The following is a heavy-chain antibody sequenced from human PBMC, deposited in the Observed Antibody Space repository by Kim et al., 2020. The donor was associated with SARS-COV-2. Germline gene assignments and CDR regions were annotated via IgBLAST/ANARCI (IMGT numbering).Heavy chain of an antibody. V-gene: IGHV4-39*01. CDR2: YTGNT. Sequence: YTGNTHYPPSLKNRGTISVDTAKNQFSLNLRSVTAADTAVYYCARLNGGDYWGQGTLVLVSS. D-gene: IGHD2-8*01. CDR3: ARLNGGDY. J-gene: IGHJ4*02.